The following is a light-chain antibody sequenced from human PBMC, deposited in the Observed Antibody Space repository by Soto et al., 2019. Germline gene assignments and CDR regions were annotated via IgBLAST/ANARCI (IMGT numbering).Light chain of an antibody. Sequence: DIQMTQSPSSLSASVGDRVTITCRASRGIGNYLAWYQQKPGKVPKLLIYAAFILQSGVPSRFSGSGSGTDFTLTIISLQPEDVATYYCQKFNSAPFTFGGGTKVDIK. CDR1: RGIGNY. J-gene: IGKJ4*01. CDR3: QKFNSAPFT. V-gene: IGKV1-27*01. CDR2: AAF.